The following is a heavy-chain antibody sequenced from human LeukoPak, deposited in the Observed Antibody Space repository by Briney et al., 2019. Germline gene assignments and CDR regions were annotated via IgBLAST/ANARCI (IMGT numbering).Heavy chain of an antibody. CDR1: GGSINTYF. Sequence: PSETLSLTRTVSGGSINTYFGSWIRQPPGKGLEWIGYIHNTGSSNYNPSLKGRATFSVDTSEKQLSLRLNSVTAAYTAVYYCASRGGYYGRCNSSQRETFHIWAQGTMVTVSS. CDR3: ASRGGYYGRCNSSQRETFHI. D-gene: IGHD3-10*01. V-gene: IGHV4-59*01. CDR2: IHNTGSS. J-gene: IGHJ3*02.